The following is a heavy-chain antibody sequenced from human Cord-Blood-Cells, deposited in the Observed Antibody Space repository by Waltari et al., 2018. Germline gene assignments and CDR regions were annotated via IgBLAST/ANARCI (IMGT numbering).Heavy chain of an antibody. V-gene: IGHV4-34*01. CDR3: ARARNWGRAFDI. D-gene: IGHD7-27*01. J-gene: IGHJ3*02. CDR1: GGSFSGYY. Sequence: QVQLQQWGAGLLKPSETLSLTCAVYGGSFSGYYCSWIRQPPGKGLEWIGEINHSGSTNYNPSLKSRVTISVDTSKNQFSLKLSSVTAADTAVYYCARARNWGRAFDIWGQGTMVTVSS. CDR2: INHSGST.